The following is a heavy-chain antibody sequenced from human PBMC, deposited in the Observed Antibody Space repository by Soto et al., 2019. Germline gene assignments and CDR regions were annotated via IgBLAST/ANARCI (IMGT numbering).Heavy chain of an antibody. D-gene: IGHD3-3*01. CDR2: ISGSGGST. CDR1: GFTFSSYA. CDR3: AKLLVDDFWSGYYLGYFDY. J-gene: IGHJ4*02. Sequence: GGSLRLSCAASGFTFSSYAMSWVRQAPGKGLEWVSAISGSGGSTYYADSVKGRFTISRDNSKNTLYLQMNSLRAEDTAVYYCAKLLVDDFWSGYYLGYFDYWGQGTLVTVSS. V-gene: IGHV3-23*01.